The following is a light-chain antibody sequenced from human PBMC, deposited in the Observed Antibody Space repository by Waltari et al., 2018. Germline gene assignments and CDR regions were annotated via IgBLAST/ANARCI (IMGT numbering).Light chain of an antibody. V-gene: IGLV1-40*01. CDR2: GNS. J-gene: IGLJ1*01. Sequence: QSVLTQPPSVSGAPGQRVTISCTGSSANIWAGYDVHWYQHLPRTAPKLLIYGNSNRPSGVPDRFSGSKSGTSASLAISGLQAEDEADYYCQSYDRSLSGYVFGSGTKVTVL. CDR1: SANIWAGYD. CDR3: QSYDRSLSGYV.